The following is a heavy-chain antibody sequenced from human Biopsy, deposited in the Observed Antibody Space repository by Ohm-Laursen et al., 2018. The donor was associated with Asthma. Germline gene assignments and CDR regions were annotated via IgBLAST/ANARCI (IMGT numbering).Heavy chain of an antibody. CDR2: ISYSGST. CDR3: ARVPTTLRCFDL. D-gene: IGHD2-15*01. CDR1: GGSVSSGSYY. Sequence: GTLSLTCTVSGGSVSSGSYYWSWIRQPPGKGLAWVSYISYSGSTDYNPSLKSRLTISMDTSKNQFSLKLSSVSAADTAVYYCARVPTTLRCFDLWGRGTLVTVSS. J-gene: IGHJ2*01. V-gene: IGHV4-61*01.